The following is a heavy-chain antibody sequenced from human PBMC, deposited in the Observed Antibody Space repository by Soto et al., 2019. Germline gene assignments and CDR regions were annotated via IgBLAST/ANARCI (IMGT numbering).Heavy chain of an antibody. CDR1: GYTFTTSG. V-gene: IGHV1-18*01. CDR2: ISTYNGDT. CDR3: ARQGSRPYYYYGLDV. J-gene: IGHJ6*02. D-gene: IGHD1-26*01. Sequence: QVQLVQSGPEVRKPGASVKVSCEASGYTFTTSGISWVRQVPGQGLEWMGWISTYNGDTNSAQNFQGRVLMTADTSXXTAYMELMSLKSDATAVYYCARQGSRPYYYYGLDVWGQGTTVTVSS.